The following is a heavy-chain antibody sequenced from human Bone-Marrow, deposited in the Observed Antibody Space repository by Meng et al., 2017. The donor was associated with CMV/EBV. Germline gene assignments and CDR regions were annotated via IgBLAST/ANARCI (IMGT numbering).Heavy chain of an antibody. CDR2: IIPIFGTA. Sequence: SVKVSCKASGGTFSSYAISWVRQAPGQGLEWMGGIIPIFGTANYAQKFQGRVTITTDESTSTAYMELSSLRSEDTAVYYCASPLSGSPYYYYYGMDVWGQGTTDTVPS. CDR3: ASPLSGSPYYYYYGMDV. J-gene: IGHJ6*02. V-gene: IGHV1-69*05. D-gene: IGHD2/OR15-2a*01. CDR1: GGTFSSYA.